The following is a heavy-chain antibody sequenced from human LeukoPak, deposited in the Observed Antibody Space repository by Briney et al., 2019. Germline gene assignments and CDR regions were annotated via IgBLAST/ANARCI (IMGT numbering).Heavy chain of an antibody. CDR3: ASYGSGTYYFDY. J-gene: IGHJ4*02. D-gene: IGHD3-10*01. V-gene: IGHV4-30-4*01. CDR1: GGSISSGDYY. Sequence: SETLSLTCTVFGGSISSGDYYWSWIRQPPGKGLEWIGYIYYSGSTYYNPSLKSRVTISVDTSKNQFSLKLSSVTAADTAVYYCASYGSGTYYFDYWGQGTLVTVSS. CDR2: IYYSGST.